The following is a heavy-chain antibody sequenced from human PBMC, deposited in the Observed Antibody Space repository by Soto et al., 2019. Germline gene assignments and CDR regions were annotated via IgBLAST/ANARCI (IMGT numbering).Heavy chain of an antibody. D-gene: IGHD1-1*01. CDR2: INHSGST. CDR3: QLSTLYYYYCGMDV. J-gene: IGHJ6*02. Sequence: QVQLQQWGAGLLKPSETLSLTCAVYGGSFSGYYWCWIRQPPGKGLEWIGEINHSGSTNYNPSLKSRVTISVDTSKNQFSLKLSSVTAADTAVYYCQLSTLYYYYCGMDVWGQGTTVTVSS. V-gene: IGHV4-34*01. CDR1: GGSFSGYY.